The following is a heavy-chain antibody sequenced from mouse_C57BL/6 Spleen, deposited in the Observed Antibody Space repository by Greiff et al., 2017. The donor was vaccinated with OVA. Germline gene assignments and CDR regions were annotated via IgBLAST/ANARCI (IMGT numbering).Heavy chain of an antibody. CDR1: GYTFTSYT. J-gene: IGHJ2*01. D-gene: IGHD1-1*01. Sequence: QVQLQQSGAELARPGASVKMSCKASGYTFTSYTMHWVKQRPGQGLEWIGYINPSSGYTKYNQKFKDKATLTADNSSSTAYMQLSSLTSEDSAVYYCARWDTTVVATDYWGQGTTLTVSS. CDR2: INPSSGYT. V-gene: IGHV1-4*01. CDR3: ARWDTTVVATDY.